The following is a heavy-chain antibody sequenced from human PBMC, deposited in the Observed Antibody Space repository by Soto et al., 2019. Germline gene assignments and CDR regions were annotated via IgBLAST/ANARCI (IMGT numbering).Heavy chain of an antibody. V-gene: IGHV4-30-2*01. CDR3: ARGSYGAGSDY. CDR2: VFHSGST. J-gene: IGHJ4*02. D-gene: IGHD3-10*01. CDR1: SGSISSGDYS. Sequence: SETLSLTCAVSSGSISSGDYSWSWIRQPPGKGLELIGYVFHSGSTYYSPSLKSRVTISIDGSKNQFSLKLTSVTAADTAVYYCARGSYGAGSDYWGQGILVTVSS.